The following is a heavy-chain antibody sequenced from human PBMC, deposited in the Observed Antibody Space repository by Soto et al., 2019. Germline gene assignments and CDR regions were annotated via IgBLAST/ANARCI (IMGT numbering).Heavy chain of an antibody. Sequence: ASVKVSCKASGYTFTNNDINWVRQGTGQGLEWMGWMNPSNANTGYAKKFLGRVTMTRDTSTSTAYMELHSLTSEDTAVYFCARGKDAGGNCYHFDSWGQGTLVTVSS. CDR2: MNPSNANT. D-gene: IGHD2-15*01. CDR3: ARGKDAGGNCYHFDS. CDR1: GYTFTNND. J-gene: IGHJ4*02. V-gene: IGHV1-8*01.